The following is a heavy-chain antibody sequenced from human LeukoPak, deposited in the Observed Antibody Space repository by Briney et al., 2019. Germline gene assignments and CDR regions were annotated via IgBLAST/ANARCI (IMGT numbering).Heavy chain of an antibody. CDR3: ARAMDV. CDR2: MSFDGSQ. J-gene: IGHJ6*02. V-gene: IGHV3-30*03. Sequence: PGGSLRLSCALSGRPFSSSIMHWVRQAPGKGLEWVAGMSFDGSQYYVESVKGRFTISRDNSGNTVYLHMTSLRPEDTAVYYCARAMDVWGQGTTVTVSS. CDR1: GRPFSSSI.